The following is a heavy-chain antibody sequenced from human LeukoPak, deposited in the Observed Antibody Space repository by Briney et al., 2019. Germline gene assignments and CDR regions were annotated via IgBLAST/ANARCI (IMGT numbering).Heavy chain of an antibody. J-gene: IGHJ4*02. CDR1: GFTFSSYS. CDR2: ISSSSSYI. D-gene: IGHD3-22*01. V-gene: IGHV3-21*01. CDR3: VDTFYGSSGYYLGY. Sequence: GGSLTLSCAASGFTFSSYSMNWVRQAPGKGLEWVSSISSSSSYIYYADSVKGRFTISRDNAKNSLYLQMNSLRAEDTAVYYCVDTFYGSSGYYLGYWGQGTLVTVSS.